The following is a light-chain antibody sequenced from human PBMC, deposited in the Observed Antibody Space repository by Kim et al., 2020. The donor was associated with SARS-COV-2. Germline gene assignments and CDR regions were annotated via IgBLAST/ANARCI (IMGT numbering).Light chain of an antibody. CDR2: GNS. CDR3: AVWDDSLNGVL. V-gene: IGLV1-44*01. CDR1: NSNIGANI. J-gene: IGLJ3*02. Sequence: QRVTISCSRSNSNIGANIVNWYQQIPGTAPKILIHGNSRRPSGVPDRFSASKSGTSASLAISGLQSADEAHYYCAVWDDSLNGVLFGGGTKVTVL.